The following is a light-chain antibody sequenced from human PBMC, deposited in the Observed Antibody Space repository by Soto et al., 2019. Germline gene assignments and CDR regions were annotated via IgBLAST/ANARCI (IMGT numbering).Light chain of an antibody. V-gene: IGLV1-44*01. Sequence: QSVLTQPPSASGTPGQRVIISCSGSSSNIGRNAVNWYQQLPGTAPKLLIYTNNQRPSGVPARFSCSKSGTSASLAISGLQSEDEADYYCASWYDSLNGPVFGGGTKLTVL. CDR1: SSNIGRNA. CDR3: ASWYDSLNGPV. CDR2: TNN. J-gene: IGLJ2*01.